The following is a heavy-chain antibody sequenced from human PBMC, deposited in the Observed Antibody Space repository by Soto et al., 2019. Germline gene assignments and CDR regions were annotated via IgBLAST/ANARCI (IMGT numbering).Heavy chain of an antibody. CDR3: AGSVHF. CDR2: IYHTGTT. Sequence: QVQLQESGPGLVNPSVTLSLTCAVSGASINRDNWWTWVRQPPGKGLEWIGDIYHTGTTNYDSSLNSRATISIDESKNHFSLNLNSGTAADTAVYYCAGSVHFWGQGTLVAVSS. CDR1: GASINRDNW. V-gene: IGHV4-4*02. J-gene: IGHJ4*02. D-gene: IGHD3-10*01.